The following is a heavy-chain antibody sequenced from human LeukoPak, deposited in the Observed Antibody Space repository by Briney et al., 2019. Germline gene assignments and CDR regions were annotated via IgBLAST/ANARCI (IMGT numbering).Heavy chain of an antibody. V-gene: IGHV3-21*01. CDR2: ISSSSSYI. J-gene: IGHJ4*02. Sequence: RGSLRLSCAASGFTFSSYSMNWVRQAPGKGLEWVSSISSSSSYIYYADSVKGRFTISRHNAQHSLYLQMNRLRAEDTAVYYCAREPPTYYYDSSGFGGWGQGTLVTVSS. CDR3: AREPPTYYYDSSGFGG. CDR1: GFTFSSYS. D-gene: IGHD3-22*01.